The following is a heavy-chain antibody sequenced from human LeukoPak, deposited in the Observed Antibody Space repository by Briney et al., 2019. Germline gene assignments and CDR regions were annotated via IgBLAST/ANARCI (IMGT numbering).Heavy chain of an antibody. Sequence: GGSLRPSCAASGFTFSSYSMNWVRQAPGKGLEWVSSISSSSSYIYYADSVKGRFTISRDNAKNSLYLQMNSLRAEDTAVYYCARELFVVVPAAQSRGYFDLWGRGTLVTVSS. CDR2: ISSSSSYI. V-gene: IGHV3-21*01. CDR1: GFTFSSYS. D-gene: IGHD2-2*01. CDR3: ARELFVVVPAAQSRGYFDL. J-gene: IGHJ2*01.